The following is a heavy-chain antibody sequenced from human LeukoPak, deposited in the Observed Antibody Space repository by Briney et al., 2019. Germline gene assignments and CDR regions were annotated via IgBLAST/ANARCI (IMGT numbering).Heavy chain of an antibody. J-gene: IGHJ6*03. Sequence: SLKVFCKASGGTFSSYAISWVRQAPGQELEWMGGIIPIFGTANYAQKFQGRVTITTDESTSTAYMELSSLRSEDTAVYYCARSDYSNSASCYYYYMDVWGKGTTVTVSS. CDR3: ARSDYSNSASCYYYYMDV. V-gene: IGHV1-69*05. D-gene: IGHD4-11*01. CDR2: IIPIFGTA. CDR1: GGTFSSYA.